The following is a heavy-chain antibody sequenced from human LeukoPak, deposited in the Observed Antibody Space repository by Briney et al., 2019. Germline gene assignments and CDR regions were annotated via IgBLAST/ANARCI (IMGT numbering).Heavy chain of an antibody. CDR2: IIPIFGTA. J-gene: IGHJ3*02. D-gene: IGHD3-22*01. Sequence: SVQVFCKASGGTFSSYAISWVRQAPGQGLEWMGGIIPIFGTANYAQKFQGRVTITADESTSTAYMELSSLRSEDTAVYYCARRIWGYDSSGYYYGDAFDIWGQGTKVTVSS. CDR3: ARRIWGYDSSGYYYGDAFDI. V-gene: IGHV1-69*13. CDR1: GGTFSSYA.